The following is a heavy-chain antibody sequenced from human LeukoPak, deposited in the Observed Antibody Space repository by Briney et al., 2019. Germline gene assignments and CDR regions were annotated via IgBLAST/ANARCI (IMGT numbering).Heavy chain of an antibody. CDR2: INGDGRTA. J-gene: IGHJ4*02. D-gene: IGHD1-26*01. CDR3: ARVRGEWELVFDY. Sequence: GGSLRLSCSASGFIFSTYTMYWVRQAPGKGLENLSVINGDGRTAYYADSVKGRFTISRDNSKNTLYLQMNSLRAEDTAVYYCARVRGEWELVFDYWGQGTLVTVSS. V-gene: IGHV3-64*04. CDR1: GFIFSTYT.